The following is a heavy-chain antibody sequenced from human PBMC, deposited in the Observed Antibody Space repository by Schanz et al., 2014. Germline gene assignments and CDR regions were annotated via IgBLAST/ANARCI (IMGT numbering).Heavy chain of an antibody. D-gene: IGHD5-12*01. CDR1: GFIFNDYY. J-gene: IGHJ3*02. CDR3: ARGGRGGYPGRAFDI. CDR2: ISRDGTTS. V-gene: IGHV3-11*04. Sequence: QVQLVESGGGLVKPGGSLRLSCAASGFIFNDYYMNWIRQAPGKGLEWLSYISRDGTTSYYTDSVKGRFTISRDNAKNSLYLQMNSLRAEDAAVYSCARGGRGGYPGRAFDIGGQGTMVTASS.